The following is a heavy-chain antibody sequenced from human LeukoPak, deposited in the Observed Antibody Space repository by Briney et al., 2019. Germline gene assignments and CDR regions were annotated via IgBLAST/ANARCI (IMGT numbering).Heavy chain of an antibody. CDR2: ISAYNGNT. Sequence: ASVKVSCKASGYIFTSYFMHWVRQAPGQGLEWMGWISAYNGNTNYAQKLQGRVTMTTDTSTSTAYMELRSLRSDDTAVYYCARRPGSYVNWFDPWGQGTLVTVSS. CDR1: GYIFTSYF. V-gene: IGHV1-18*04. CDR3: ARRPGSYVNWFDP. J-gene: IGHJ5*02. D-gene: IGHD1-26*01.